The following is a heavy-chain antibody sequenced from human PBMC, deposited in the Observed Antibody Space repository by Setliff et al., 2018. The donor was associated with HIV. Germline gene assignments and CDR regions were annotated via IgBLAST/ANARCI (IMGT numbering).Heavy chain of an antibody. CDR3: ARVGNNRLQFFDH. V-gene: IGHV1-3*01. Sequence: EASVKVSCKTSGYTFKSYDINWVRQAPGQRPEWMARINAGNGNREYSPKFQGRVTITADTSASTMYIELSSLRSEDTAVYYCARVGNNRLQFFDHWGQGTLVTVSS. J-gene: IGHJ4*02. CDR1: GYTFKSYD. CDR2: INAGNGNR. D-gene: IGHD5-12*01.